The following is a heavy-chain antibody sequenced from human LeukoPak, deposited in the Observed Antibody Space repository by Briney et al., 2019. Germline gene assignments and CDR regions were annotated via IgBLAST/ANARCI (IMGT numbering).Heavy chain of an antibody. D-gene: IGHD2-15*01. CDR2: IYYSGST. J-gene: IGHJ4*02. CDR1: GGSISSSSYY. V-gene: IGHV4-39*01. Sequence: SETLSLTCTVSGGSISSSSYYWGWIRQPPGKGLEWIGSIYYSGSTYYNPSLKSRVTISVDTSKNQFSLKLSSVTAADTAVYYCARWLDDSYYFDYWGQGTLATVSS. CDR3: ARWLDDSYYFDY.